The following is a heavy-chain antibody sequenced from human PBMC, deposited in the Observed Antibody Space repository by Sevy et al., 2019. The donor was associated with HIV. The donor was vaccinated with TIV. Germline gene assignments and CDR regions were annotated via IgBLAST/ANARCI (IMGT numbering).Heavy chain of an antibody. CDR3: AKDRPMWMTMVRGVTYHHEYFQH. V-gene: IGHV3-23*01. J-gene: IGHJ1*01. CDR1: GFTFSSYA. Sequence: GGSLRLSCAASGFTFSSYAMSWVRQAPGKGLEWVSAISGSGGSTYYADSVKGRFTISRDNSKNTLYLQMNSLRAEDTAVYYCAKDRPMWMTMVRGVTYHHEYFQHWGQGTLVTVSS. CDR2: ISGSGGST. D-gene: IGHD3-10*01.